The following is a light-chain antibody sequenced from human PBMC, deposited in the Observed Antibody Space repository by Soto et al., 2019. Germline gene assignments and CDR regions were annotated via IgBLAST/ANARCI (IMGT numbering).Light chain of an antibody. CDR2: DAS. J-gene: IGKJ4*01. CDR1: QSVSSGN. CDR3: QQRSNWPLT. Sequence: EIVLTQSPCTLSLSPGERATLSCRASQSVSSGNLVWYQQKPGQAPRLLIYDASNRATGIPARFSGSGSGTDFTLTISSLEPEDFAVYYCQQRSNWPLTFGGGTKV. V-gene: IGKV3D-20*02.